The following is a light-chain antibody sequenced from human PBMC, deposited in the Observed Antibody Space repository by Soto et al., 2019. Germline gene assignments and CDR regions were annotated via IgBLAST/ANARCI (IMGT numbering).Light chain of an antibody. CDR3: GTWDSSLSARV. CDR2: QNN. V-gene: IGLV1-51*02. CDR1: SSNIGNNY. Sequence: QSVLTQPPSVSAAPGQKVTISCSGSSSNIGNNYVAWYQQFPGTAPKLLIYQNNKRPSGIPDRFSGSNSGTSATLGITGLQTGDEADYYCGTWDSSLSARVFGGGTKLTVL. J-gene: IGLJ3*02.